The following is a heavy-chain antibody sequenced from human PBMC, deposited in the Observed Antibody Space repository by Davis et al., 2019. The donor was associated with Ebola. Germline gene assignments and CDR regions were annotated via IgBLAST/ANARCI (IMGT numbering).Heavy chain of an antibody. CDR3: AKDPGSD. Sequence: GESLKISCAASGFTFSSYAMSWVRQAPGKGLEWVAVIWYDGSNKYYADSVKGRFTISRDNSKNTLYLQMNSLRAEDTAVYYCAKDPGSDWGQGTLVTVSS. CDR2: IWYDGSNK. J-gene: IGHJ4*02. D-gene: IGHD7-27*01. V-gene: IGHV3-30*02. CDR1: GFTFSSYA.